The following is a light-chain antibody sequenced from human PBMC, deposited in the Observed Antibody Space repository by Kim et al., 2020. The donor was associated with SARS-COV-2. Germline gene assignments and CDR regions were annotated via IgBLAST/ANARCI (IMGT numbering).Light chain of an antibody. V-gene: IGKV1-5*03. Sequence: SASSGDSVTVTCGVSQTISTWLAWCQRKPGRTPKPLIHKTSSVERGVSSRCSGSGSGTEFTLTISSMQPDDFAAFYCQRYNTSPWTLGQGTKLEL. CDR3: QRYNTSPWT. CDR1: QTISTW. CDR2: KTS. J-gene: IGKJ2*01.